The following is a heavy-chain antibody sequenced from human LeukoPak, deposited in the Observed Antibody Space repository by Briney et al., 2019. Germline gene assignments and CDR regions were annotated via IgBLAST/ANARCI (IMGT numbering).Heavy chain of an antibody. V-gene: IGHV4-39*07. CDR1: GGSISSYY. J-gene: IGHJ4*02. Sequence: SETLSLTCTVSGGSISSYYWGWIRQPPGKGLEWIGSIYYSGSTYYNPSLKSRVTISVDTSKNQFSLKLSSVTAADTAVYYCARGNGDYALTRWGQGTLVTVSS. CDR3: ARGNGDYALTR. CDR2: IYYSGST. D-gene: IGHD4-17*01.